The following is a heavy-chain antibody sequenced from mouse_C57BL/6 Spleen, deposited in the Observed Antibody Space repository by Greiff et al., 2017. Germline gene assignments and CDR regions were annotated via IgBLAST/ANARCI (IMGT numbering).Heavy chain of an antibody. V-gene: IGHV1-53*01. CDR2: INPSNGGT. J-gene: IGHJ3*01. Sequence: QVQLQQSGTELVKPGASVKLSCKASGYSFTSYWMHWVKQRPGQGLEWIGNINPSNGGTNYNEKFKSKATLTVDKSSSTAYMQLSGRTSGDCAVDSGGREDGRGRFAYWGQGTLVTGSA. CDR3: GREDGRGRFAY. D-gene: IGHD2-3*01. CDR1: GYSFTSYW.